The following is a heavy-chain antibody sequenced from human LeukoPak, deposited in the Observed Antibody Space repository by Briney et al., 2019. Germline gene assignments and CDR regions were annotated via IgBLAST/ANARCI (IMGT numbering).Heavy chain of an antibody. V-gene: IGHV3-48*01. D-gene: IGHD3-10*02. J-gene: IGHJ6*04. Sequence: GGSLRLSCAASGFTFSSHRMNWVRQAPGKGLEWVADISGSSDDIHYADSVAGRFTISRDNAKNSVYLQMNSLRAEDTAVYYCAELGITMIGGVWGKGTTVTISS. CDR2: ISGSSDDI. CDR3: AELGITMIGGV. CDR1: GFTFSSHR.